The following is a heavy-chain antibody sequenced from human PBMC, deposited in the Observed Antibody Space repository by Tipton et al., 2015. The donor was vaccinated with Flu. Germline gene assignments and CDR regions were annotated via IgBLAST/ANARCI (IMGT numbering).Heavy chain of an antibody. J-gene: IGHJ3*01. V-gene: IGHV1-46*01. CDR3: ARDKGGGTYTFEV. Sequence: QLVQSGAEVKKPGASVKVSCKASGYTFTSYSMHWVRQAPGQGLEWMGIIYPAGGGISYAQKFQGRVIMTRDKSTGTVHMELSSLRSDDTAMYYCARDKGGGTYTFEVWGQGTMVTVSS. D-gene: IGHD1-1*01. CDR2: IYPAGGGI. CDR1: GYTFTSYS.